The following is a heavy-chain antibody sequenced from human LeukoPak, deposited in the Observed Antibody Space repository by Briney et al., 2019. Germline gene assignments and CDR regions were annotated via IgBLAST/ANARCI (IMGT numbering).Heavy chain of an antibody. CDR2: INHSGST. J-gene: IGHJ3*02. D-gene: IGHD2-15*01. CDR1: GGSFSGYY. V-gene: IGHV4-34*01. Sequence: SGTLSLTCAVYGGSFSGYYWSWIRQPPGKGLEWIGEINHSGSTNYNPSLKSRVTISVDTSKNQFSLKLSSVTAADTAVYYCARGNYWQSRAFDIWGQGTMVTVSS. CDR3: ARGNYWQSRAFDI.